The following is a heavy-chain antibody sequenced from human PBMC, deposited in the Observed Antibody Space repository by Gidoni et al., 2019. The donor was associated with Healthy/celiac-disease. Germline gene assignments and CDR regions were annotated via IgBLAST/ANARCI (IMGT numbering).Heavy chain of an antibody. D-gene: IGHD3-22*01. V-gene: IGHV3-30*04. CDR3: ARAYYDSSGFTSFDY. J-gene: IGHJ4*02. Sequence: QVQLVESGGGVVQPGRSLRLSCAACGFTFSRYAMHWVRQAPGKGLEWVAVISYDGSNKYYADSVKGRFTISRDNSKNTLYLQMNSLRAEDTAVYYCARAYYDSSGFTSFDYWGQGTLVTVSS. CDR1: GFTFSRYA. CDR2: ISYDGSNK.